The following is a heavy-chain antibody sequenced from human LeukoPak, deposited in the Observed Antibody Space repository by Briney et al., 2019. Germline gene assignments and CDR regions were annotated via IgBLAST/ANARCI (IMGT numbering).Heavy chain of an antibody. CDR2: IRNDESDK. J-gene: IGHJ4*02. CDR3: AKDYEWSLDY. D-gene: IGHD3-3*01. V-gene: IGHV3-30*02. Sequence: GGSLRLSCAASGFTFSSYHMHWVRQAPGKGLAWVAFIRNDESDKYYADSVKGRFTISRDNSKNTLYVQMNSLRVEDTAVYYCAKDYEWSLDYWGQGTLVTVSS. CDR1: GFTFSSYH.